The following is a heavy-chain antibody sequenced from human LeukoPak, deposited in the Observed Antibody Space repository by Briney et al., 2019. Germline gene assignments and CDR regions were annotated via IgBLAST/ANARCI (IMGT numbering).Heavy chain of an antibody. Sequence: GGSLRLSCAASGFTFSSYAMNWVRQAPGKGLECISAISGSGDSTYYADSVKGRFTISRDNSKNTLYLQMNSLRTEDTAVYYCARNVSAQYFDIWGRGTLVTVSS. V-gene: IGHV3-23*01. D-gene: IGHD2/OR15-2a*01. CDR3: ARNVSAQYFDI. CDR1: GFTFSSYA. CDR2: ISGSGDST. J-gene: IGHJ2*01.